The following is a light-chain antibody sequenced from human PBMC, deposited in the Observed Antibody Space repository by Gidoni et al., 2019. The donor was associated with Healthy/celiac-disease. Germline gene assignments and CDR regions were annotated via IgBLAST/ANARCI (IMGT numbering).Light chain of an antibody. Sequence: QSALPQPASVSGSPGQSITISCTGTSIDVGGYNYVSWYQQHPGKAPKLMIYEVSNRPSGVSNRFSGSKSGNTASLTISGLQAEDEADYYCSSYTSSSTPVVFGGGTKLTVL. J-gene: IGLJ2*01. CDR2: EVS. CDR3: SSYTSSSTPVV. V-gene: IGLV2-14*01. CDR1: SIDVGGYNY.